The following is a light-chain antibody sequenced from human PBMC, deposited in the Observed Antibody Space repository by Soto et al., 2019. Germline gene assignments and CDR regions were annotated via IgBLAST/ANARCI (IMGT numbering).Light chain of an antibody. CDR3: QSYDSSLDYWV. CDR1: SSNIGANYD. J-gene: IGLJ3*02. CDR2: GNS. V-gene: IGLV1-40*01. Sequence: QSVLTQPPSVSGAPGQRVTISCTGHSSNIGANYDVHWYQHLPVTAPKLLVYGNSNRPSGVPDRFSGSKSGTSASLAITGLQAEDEADYSCQSYDSSLDYWVFGGGTKLTVL.